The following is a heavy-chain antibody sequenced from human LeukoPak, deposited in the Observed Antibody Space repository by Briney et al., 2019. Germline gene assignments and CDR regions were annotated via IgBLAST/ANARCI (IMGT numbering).Heavy chain of an antibody. CDR3: AINPGGMDV. V-gene: IGHV3-11*03. Sequence: GGSLRLSCAASGFTFSDYYMSWIRQAPGKGLEWLSYITSSSSYTNYADSVKGRFTISRDNAKNSLYLQMNSLRAEDTAVYYCAINPGGMDVWGQGTMVTVSS. CDR1: GFTFSDYY. J-gene: IGHJ6*02. CDR2: ITSSSSYT.